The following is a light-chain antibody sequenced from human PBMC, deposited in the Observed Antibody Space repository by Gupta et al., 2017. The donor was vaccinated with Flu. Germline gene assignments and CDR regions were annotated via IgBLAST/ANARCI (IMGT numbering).Light chain of an antibody. Sequence: GDRVIITCRASQSISNWLDWYQQKPGKAPKLLIYEASTLESGVPSRFSGSGSGRDFTLTISSLQPDDFATYYCQQYYSYPRTFGQGTKVEIK. CDR1: QSISNW. J-gene: IGKJ1*01. V-gene: IGKV1-5*03. CDR3: QQYYSYPRT. CDR2: EAS.